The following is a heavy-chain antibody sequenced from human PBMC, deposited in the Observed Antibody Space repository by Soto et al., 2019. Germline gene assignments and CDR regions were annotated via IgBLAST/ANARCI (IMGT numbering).Heavy chain of an antibody. CDR3: ASHVSSGILDAFDI. CDR1: GYTFTSYG. CDR2: ISAYNGNT. D-gene: IGHD3-9*01. J-gene: IGHJ3*02. V-gene: IGHV1-18*04. Sequence: ASVKVSCKASGYTFTSYGISWVRQAPGQGLEWMGWISAYNGNTNYAQKLQGRVTMTTDTSTSTAYMELRSLRSDDTAVYYCASHVSSGILDAFDIWGQGTMVTVSS.